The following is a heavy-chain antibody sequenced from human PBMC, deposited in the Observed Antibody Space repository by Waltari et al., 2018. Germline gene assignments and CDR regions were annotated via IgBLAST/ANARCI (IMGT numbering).Heavy chain of an antibody. CDR3: ARHLYSIDYLELGN. CDR1: GFNFISYA. V-gene: IGHV3-23*01. CDR2: ISDSGVIT. J-gene: IGHJ4*02. D-gene: IGHD3-22*01. Sequence: EVHLLESGGGLAQHGGSLRLSCAASGFNFISYAMSWVRQAPGKGLGWVSGISDSGVITKYADSVKGRFTVSRDNSKNTVFLQLNSLRAEDTAIYYCARHLYSIDYLELGNWGQGTLVTVSS.